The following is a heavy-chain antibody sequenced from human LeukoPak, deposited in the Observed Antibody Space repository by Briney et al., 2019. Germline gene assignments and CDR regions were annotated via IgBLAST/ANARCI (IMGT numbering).Heavy chain of an antibody. Sequence: ASVKVSCKASGYTFTSYGISWVRQAPGQGLEWMGWISAYNGNTNYAQKLQGRVTMTTDTSTSTAYMELRSLRFDDTAVYYCARDVIAAREDYFDYWGQGTLVTVSS. D-gene: IGHD6-6*01. CDR3: ARDVIAAREDYFDY. CDR1: GYTFTSYG. J-gene: IGHJ4*02. CDR2: ISAYNGNT. V-gene: IGHV1-18*01.